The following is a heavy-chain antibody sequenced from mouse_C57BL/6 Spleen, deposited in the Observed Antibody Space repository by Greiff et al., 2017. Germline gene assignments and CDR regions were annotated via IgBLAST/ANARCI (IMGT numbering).Heavy chain of an antibody. V-gene: IGHV1-69*01. CDR1: GYTFTSYW. CDR3: ARSGFGYYAMDY. J-gene: IGHJ4*01. Sequence: QVQLQQPGAELVMPGASVKLSCKASGYTFTSYWMHWVKQRPGQGLEWIGEIDPSDSYTNYNQKFKGQSTLTVDKSSSTAYMQLSSLTSEDSAVYYCARSGFGYYAMDYWGQGTSGTVSS. D-gene: IGHD3-1*01. CDR2: IDPSDSYT.